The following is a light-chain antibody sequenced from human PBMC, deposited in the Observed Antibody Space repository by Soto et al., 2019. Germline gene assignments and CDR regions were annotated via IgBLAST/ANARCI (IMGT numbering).Light chain of an antibody. J-gene: IGLJ3*02. CDR2: EAY. CDR3: CSYAPSSTWV. Sequence: QSALTQPASVSGSPGQSITISCTGTSGDVGSYNLVSWYQQHPGKDPKLMISEAYKRPSGVSNRFSGSKSGNTASLTISGLQAEDEADYYCCSYAPSSTWVFGGGTQLTVL. CDR1: SGDVGSYNL. V-gene: IGLV2-23*01.